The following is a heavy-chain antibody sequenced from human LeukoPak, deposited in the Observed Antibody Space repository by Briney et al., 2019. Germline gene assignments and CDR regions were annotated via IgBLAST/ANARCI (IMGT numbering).Heavy chain of an antibody. Sequence: SETPSLTCTVSGGSISSSSYYWGWIRQPPGKGLEWIGSIYYSGSTYYNPSLKSRVTISVDTSKNQFSLKLSSVTAADTAVYYCAREPLGGWDDYWGQGTLVTVSS. V-gene: IGHV4-39*07. CDR3: AREPLGGWDDY. CDR1: GGSISSSSYY. J-gene: IGHJ4*02. CDR2: IYYSGST. D-gene: IGHD6-19*01.